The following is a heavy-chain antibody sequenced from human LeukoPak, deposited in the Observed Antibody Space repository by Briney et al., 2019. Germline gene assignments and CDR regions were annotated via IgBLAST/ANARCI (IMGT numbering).Heavy chain of an antibody. D-gene: IGHD3-22*01. CDR3: ATDFYDTT. CDR2: IRRNSDGGTI. J-gene: IGHJ5*02. V-gene: IGHV3-15*07. CDR1: GFTFSDAW. Sequence: PGGSLRLSCAASGFTFSDAWMNWVRQAPGKGLEWVGCIRRNSDGGTIDYAAPVKGTFALSRDDSKNTLYLHMSSLQTEDTAVYYCATDFYDTTWGQGTLVTVSS.